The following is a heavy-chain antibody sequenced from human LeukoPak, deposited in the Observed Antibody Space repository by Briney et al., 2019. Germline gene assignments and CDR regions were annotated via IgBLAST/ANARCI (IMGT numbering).Heavy chain of an antibody. J-gene: IGHJ5*02. CDR3: ARDLSSSWREDWFDP. D-gene: IGHD6-13*01. CDR2: IYTSGST. Sequence: SETLSLTCTVSGGSISSYYWSWIRQPAGKGLEWIGRIYTSGSTNYNPSLKSRVTMSVDTSKNQFSLKLSSVTAADTAVYYCARDLSSSWREDWFDPWGQGTLVTVSS. V-gene: IGHV4-4*07. CDR1: GGSISSYY.